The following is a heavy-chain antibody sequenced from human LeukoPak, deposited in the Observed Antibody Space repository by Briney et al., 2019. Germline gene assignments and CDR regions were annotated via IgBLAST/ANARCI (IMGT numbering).Heavy chain of an antibody. CDR1: GFTFSSYA. Sequence: PGGSLRLSCAASGFTFSSYAMHWVRQAPGKGLEWVAVISYDGSNKYYADSVKGRFTISRDNSKNTLYLQMNSLRAEDTAVYYCARDLDVWGQGTTVIVSS. J-gene: IGHJ6*02. CDR3: ARDLDV. CDR2: ISYDGSNK. V-gene: IGHV3-30*04.